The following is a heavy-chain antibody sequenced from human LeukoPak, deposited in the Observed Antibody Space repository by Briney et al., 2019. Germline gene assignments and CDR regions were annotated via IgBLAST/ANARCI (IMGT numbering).Heavy chain of an antibody. D-gene: IGHD2-2*01. J-gene: IGHJ6*02. CDR1: GFTFSSYA. V-gene: IGHV3-23*01. CDR3: AKDGGDIVVVPAYYGMDV. CDR2: ISGSGSST. Sequence: GGSLRLSCAASGFTFSSYALSWVRQAPRKGLEWVSAISGSGSSTDYADSVKGRFTISRDNSKNTLYLQMNSLRAEDTAVYYCAKDGGDIVVVPAYYGMDVWGQGTRVTVSS.